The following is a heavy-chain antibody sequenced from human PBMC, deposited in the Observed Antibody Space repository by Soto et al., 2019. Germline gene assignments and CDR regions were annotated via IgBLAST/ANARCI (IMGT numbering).Heavy chain of an antibody. V-gene: IGHV1-69*01. CDR1: GGTFSSYA. CDR3: ARSQGSSTSLEIYYYYYYGMDV. CDR2: IIPSSGTA. J-gene: IGHJ6*02. Sequence: QVQLVQSGAEVKKPGSSVKVSCKDSGGTFSSYAISWVRQAPGQGLEWMGGIIPSSGTANYAQKFQGRVTITADESTSTVSMELSSLRSEDTAVYFCARSQGSSTSLEIYYYYYYGMDVWGQGTTVTVSS. D-gene: IGHD2-2*01.